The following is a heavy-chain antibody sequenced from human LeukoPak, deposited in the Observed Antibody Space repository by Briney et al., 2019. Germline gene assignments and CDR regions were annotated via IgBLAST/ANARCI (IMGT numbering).Heavy chain of an antibody. V-gene: IGHV4-59*01. CDR1: GGSISSYY. Sequence: SETLSLTCAVSGGSISSYYWSWIRQPPGKGLEWIGFIYYSGSTNYNPSLESRVTISVDTSKKQFSLKLRSVTAADTAVYYCAREVSVGATRTLDPWGQGTLVTVSS. CDR3: AREVSVGATRTLDP. D-gene: IGHD1-26*01. CDR2: IYYSGST. J-gene: IGHJ5*02.